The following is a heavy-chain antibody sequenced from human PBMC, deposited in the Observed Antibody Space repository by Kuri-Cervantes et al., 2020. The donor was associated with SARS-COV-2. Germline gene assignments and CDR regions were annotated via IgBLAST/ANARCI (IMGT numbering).Heavy chain of an antibody. V-gene: IGHV3-33*01. Sequence: LSLTCAASGFTFSSYGMHWVRQAPGKGLEWVAVIWYDGSNKYYADSVKGRFTISRDNSKNTLYLQMNSLRAEDTAVYYCASGLNDYYYYYGMDVWGQGTTVTVSS. CDR3: ASGLNDYYYYYGMDV. CDR2: IWYDGSNK. D-gene: IGHD3-9*01. J-gene: IGHJ6*02. CDR1: GFTFSSYG.